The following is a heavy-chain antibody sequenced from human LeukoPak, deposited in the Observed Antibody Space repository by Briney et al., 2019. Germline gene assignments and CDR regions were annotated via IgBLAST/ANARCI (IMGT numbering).Heavy chain of an antibody. V-gene: IGHV3-53*05. CDR2: IYSGGST. CDR1: GFTVSSNY. CDR3: AKAYGSGSYYNVGYFDY. J-gene: IGHJ4*02. Sequence: GGSLRLSCAASGFTVSSNYMSWVRQAPGKGLEWGSVIYSGGSTYYADSVKGRFTISRDNSKNTLYLQMNSLRAEDTAVYYCAKAYGSGSYYNVGYFDYWGQGTLVTVSS. D-gene: IGHD3-10*01.